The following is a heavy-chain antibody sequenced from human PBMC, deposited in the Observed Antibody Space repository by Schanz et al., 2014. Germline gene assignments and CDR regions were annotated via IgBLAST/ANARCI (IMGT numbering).Heavy chain of an antibody. CDR2: ISGSGGST. CDR3: ARPRFDYGEVDY. Sequence: VQLVESGGGVVQPGRSLRLSCAAYGFTFSTYAMSWVRQAPGKGLEWVSAISGSGGSTYYADSVRGRFTISRDRFQNTLYLRMSSLRAEDTAVYYCARPRFDYGEVDYWGQGTLVTVSS. D-gene: IGHD4-17*01. J-gene: IGHJ4*02. V-gene: IGHV3-23*04. CDR1: GFTFSTYA.